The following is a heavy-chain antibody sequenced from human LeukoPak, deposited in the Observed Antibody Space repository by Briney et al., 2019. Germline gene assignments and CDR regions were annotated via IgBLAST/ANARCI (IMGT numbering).Heavy chain of an antibody. Sequence: KPSETLSLTCTVSGGSISSSSYYWGWIRQPPGKGLEWIGGIYYSGSTYYNPSLKSRVTISVDTSKNQFSLKLSSVTAADTAVYYCARRNSYGYHFDYWGQGTLVTVSS. CDR1: GGSISSSSYY. J-gene: IGHJ4*02. CDR2: IYYSGST. V-gene: IGHV4-39*01. CDR3: ARRNSYGYHFDY. D-gene: IGHD5-18*01.